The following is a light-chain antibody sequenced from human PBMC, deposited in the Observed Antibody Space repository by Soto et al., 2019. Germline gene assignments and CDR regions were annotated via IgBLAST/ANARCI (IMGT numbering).Light chain of an antibody. CDR3: QQYYRTPPT. Sequence: DIVMTQSPDSLAVSLGERATINCKSSQSVLYSSNNKNYLAWYQQKPGQSPKLLIYWASTRESGVPDRFSGGGSGTDFTLTSSSLQAEDVAVYYCQQYYRTPPTFGQGTKVDIK. V-gene: IGKV4-1*01. CDR2: WAS. CDR1: QSVLYSSNNKNY. J-gene: IGKJ1*01.